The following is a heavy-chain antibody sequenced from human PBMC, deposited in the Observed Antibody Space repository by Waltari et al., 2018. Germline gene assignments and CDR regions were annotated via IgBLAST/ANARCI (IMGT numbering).Heavy chain of an antibody. CDR3: ARDRYNWNYPTAFDI. CDR2: ILPIRGKA. V-gene: IGHV1-69*09. CDR1: GGTFSSYA. Sequence: QVQLVQSGAEVKKPGSSVKVSCKASGGTFSSYAISWVRQAPGKGLEWMGRILPIRGKASNAQKFQGRVTITADKSTSTAYMELSSLRSEDTAVYYCARDRYNWNYPTAFDIWGQGTMVTVSS. D-gene: IGHD1-7*01. J-gene: IGHJ3*02.